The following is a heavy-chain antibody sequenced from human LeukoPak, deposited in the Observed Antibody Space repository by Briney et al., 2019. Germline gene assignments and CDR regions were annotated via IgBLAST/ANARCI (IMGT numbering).Heavy chain of an antibody. Sequence: GGTLRLSCAASGFTLSSFCMSWVRQAPGKGLEWVANIKQDGSEKYYVDSVKGRFTISRDNAKNSLYLQMNSLRAEDTAVYYCARGGYDFWSGFYGDYWGQGTLVTVSS. CDR2: IKQDGSEK. CDR3: ARGGYDFWSGFYGDY. D-gene: IGHD3-3*01. CDR1: GFTLSSFC. J-gene: IGHJ4*02. V-gene: IGHV3-7*01.